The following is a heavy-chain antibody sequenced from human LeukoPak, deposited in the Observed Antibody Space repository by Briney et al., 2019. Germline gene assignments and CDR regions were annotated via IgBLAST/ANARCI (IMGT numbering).Heavy chain of an antibody. CDR3: AKDRTDGSSWGSFDY. V-gene: IGHV3-23*01. J-gene: IGHJ4*02. Sequence: GGSLRLSCAASGFTVTTYAMTWVRQAPGKGLEWVSSIRGSSATTYYADSVRGRFTISRDNSKNTLYLQMNSLRAEDTAVYYCAKDRTDGSSWGSFDYWGQGTLVTVSS. CDR2: IRGSSATT. CDR1: GFTVTTYA. D-gene: IGHD6-13*01.